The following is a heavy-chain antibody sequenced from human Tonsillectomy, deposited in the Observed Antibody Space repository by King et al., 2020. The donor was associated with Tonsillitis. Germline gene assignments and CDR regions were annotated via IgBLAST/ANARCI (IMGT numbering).Heavy chain of an antibody. CDR2: TSYRSKWYN. Sequence: VQLQQSGPGLVKPSQTLSLTCAISGDSVSSNNAAWNWIRQYPSGGLEWLGRTSYRSKWYNDYAVSVKSRITINPDTSKNQFSLQLNSVTPEDTAVYYCAREGTMIRGIINWFDSWGQGTLVTVSS. J-gene: IGHJ5*01. CDR3: AREGTMIRGIINWFDS. CDR1: GDSVSSNNAA. D-gene: IGHD3-10*01. V-gene: IGHV6-1*01.